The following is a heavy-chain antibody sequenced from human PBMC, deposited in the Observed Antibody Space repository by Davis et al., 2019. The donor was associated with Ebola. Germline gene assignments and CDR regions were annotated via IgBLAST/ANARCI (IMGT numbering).Heavy chain of an antibody. CDR2: INHSGST. V-gene: IGHV4-34*01. D-gene: IGHD4-17*01. CDR1: GFTFSGSA. Sequence: ESLKISCAASGFTFSGSAMHWVRQPPGKGLEWIGEINHSGSTNYNPSLKSRVTISVDTSKNQFSLKLSSVTAADTAVYYCARDRLRRFDYWGQGTLVTVSS. CDR3: ARDRLRRFDY. J-gene: IGHJ4*02.